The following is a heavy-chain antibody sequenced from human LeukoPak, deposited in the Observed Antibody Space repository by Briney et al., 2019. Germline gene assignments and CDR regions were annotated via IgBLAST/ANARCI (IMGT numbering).Heavy chain of an antibody. CDR3: ARPLFAYVNKNYMDV. J-gene: IGHJ6*03. D-gene: IGHD1/OR15-1a*01. CDR2: INHSGST. Sequence: SETLSLTCAVYGGSFSGYYWSWIRQPPGKGLEWIGEINHSGSTNYNPSLKSRVTISLDTSKNQFSLKLSSVTAADTAVYYCARPLFAYVNKNYMDVWGKGTTVTISS. CDR1: GGSFSGYY. V-gene: IGHV4-34*01.